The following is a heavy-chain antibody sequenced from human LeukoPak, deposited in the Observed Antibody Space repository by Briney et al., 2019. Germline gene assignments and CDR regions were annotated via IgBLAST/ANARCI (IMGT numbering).Heavy chain of an antibody. D-gene: IGHD2-2*01. J-gene: IGHJ4*02. CDR1: GYTFTDYY. CDR2: TNPNSGGT. CDR3: ARDRRVPTAIDY. V-gene: IGHV1-2*02. Sequence: ASVKVSCKASGYTFTDYYMHWVRQAPGQGLEWVGWTNPNSGGTNYAQKFQGRVTMTRDTSISTAYMELSRLRSDDTAVYYCARDRRVPTAIDYWGQGTLVTVSS.